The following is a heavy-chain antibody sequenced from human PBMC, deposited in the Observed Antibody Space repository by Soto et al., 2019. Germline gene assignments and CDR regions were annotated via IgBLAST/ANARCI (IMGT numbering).Heavy chain of an antibody. V-gene: IGHV3-30*18. J-gene: IGHJ6*02. CDR1: GFHFSSYG. Sequence: PGGSLRLSCAASGFHFSSYGMHWVRQAPGKGLEWVAVISYDGSNKYYADSVKGRFTISRDNSKNTLYLQMNSLRAEDTAVYYCAKAPGLRFLEWSDVWGQGTTVTVSS. D-gene: IGHD3-3*01. CDR3: AKAPGLRFLEWSDV. CDR2: ISYDGSNK.